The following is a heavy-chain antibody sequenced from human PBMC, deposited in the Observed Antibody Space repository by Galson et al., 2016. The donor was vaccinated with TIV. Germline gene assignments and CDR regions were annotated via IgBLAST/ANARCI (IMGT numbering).Heavy chain of an antibody. D-gene: IGHD2-2*01. CDR3: ARGRGYCDTTSCYVDY. V-gene: IGHV3-48*03. CDR1: GFTFSSYE. J-gene: IGHJ4*02. CDR2: IIESGRST. Sequence: SLRLSCAASGFTFSSYEMNWVRQAPGKGLEWVSYIIESGRSTYYADSVKGRFSISRDNAKNSLYLQMSSLRAEDTAVYYCARGRGYCDTTSCYVDYLGQGTLVTVSS.